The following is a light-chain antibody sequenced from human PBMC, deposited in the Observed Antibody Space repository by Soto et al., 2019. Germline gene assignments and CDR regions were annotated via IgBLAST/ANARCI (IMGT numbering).Light chain of an antibody. CDR1: QGLDNNY. CDR2: GAS. CDR3: QQYGNSPLT. Sequence: EIVLTQSPGTLSLSPGERATLSCRASQGLDNNYLAWYQQRPGQSPRLLIYGASSRATGIPDRFSGSGSGTDFILTISRLEPEDFAVYYCQQYGNSPLTFGPGTKVDIK. V-gene: IGKV3-20*01. J-gene: IGKJ3*01.